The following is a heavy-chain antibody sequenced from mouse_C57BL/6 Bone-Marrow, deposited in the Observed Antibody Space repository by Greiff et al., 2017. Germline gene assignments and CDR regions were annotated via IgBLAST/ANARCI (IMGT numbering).Heavy chain of an antibody. V-gene: IGHV1-55*01. CDR2: IYPGSGST. Sequence: QVQLQQPGAVLVKPGASVKMSCKASGYTFTSYWITWVKQRPGQGLEWIGDIYPGSGSTNYNEKFKGKATLTVDTSSSTAYMQRSSLTSEDSAVCYCARGSAWFAYWGQGTLVTVSA. J-gene: IGHJ3*01. CDR1: GYTFTSYW. CDR3: ARGSAWFAY.